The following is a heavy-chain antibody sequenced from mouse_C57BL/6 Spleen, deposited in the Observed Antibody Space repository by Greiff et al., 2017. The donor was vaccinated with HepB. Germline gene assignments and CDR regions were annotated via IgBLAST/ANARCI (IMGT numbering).Heavy chain of an antibody. D-gene: IGHD2-4*01. CDR3: ASNYDYDGQYFDV. Sequence: QVQLQQPGAELVKPGASVKMSCKASGYTFTSYWITWVKQRPGQGLEWIGDIYPGSGSTNYNEKFKSKATLTVDTSTSTAYMQLSSLTSEDSAVYNCASNYDYDGQYFDVWGTGTTVTVPS. J-gene: IGHJ1*03. CDR1: GYTFTSYW. V-gene: IGHV1-55*01. CDR2: IYPGSGST.